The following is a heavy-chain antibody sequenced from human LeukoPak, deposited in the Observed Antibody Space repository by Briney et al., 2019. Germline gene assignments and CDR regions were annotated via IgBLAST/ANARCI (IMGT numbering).Heavy chain of an antibody. CDR3: ARHDPIVGTPDAFDI. V-gene: IGHV4-59*08. D-gene: IGHD1-26*01. CDR1: GGSISSYY. Sequence: PSETLSLTCTVSGGSISSYYWSWIRQPPGKGLEWIGYISHIGNTNYNPSLKSRVTISVDTSKNQFSLKLYSVTAADTAVYYCARHDPIVGTPDAFDIWGQGTMVTVSS. J-gene: IGHJ3*02. CDR2: ISHIGNT.